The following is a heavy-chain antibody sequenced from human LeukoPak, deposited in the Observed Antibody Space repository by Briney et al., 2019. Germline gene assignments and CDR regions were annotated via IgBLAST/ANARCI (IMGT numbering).Heavy chain of an antibody. Sequence: GGSLRLSCGASGFTFRNALMTWVRQAPGKGLEWVGRIKSNIDGGTTDYAAPVKGRFTISRDDSKNTLYLQMNGLKTEDTALYYCIPGEHSSYWGQGTLVTVSS. CDR1: GFTFRNAL. CDR2: IKSNIDGGTT. J-gene: IGHJ4*02. D-gene: IGHD4-17*01. V-gene: IGHV3-15*01. CDR3: IPGEHSSY.